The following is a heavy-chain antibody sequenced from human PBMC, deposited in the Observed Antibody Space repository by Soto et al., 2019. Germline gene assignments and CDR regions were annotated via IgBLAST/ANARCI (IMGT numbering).Heavy chain of an antibody. CDR2: ISGYNGNT. CDR3: ASYPGFGFGYSYAFAMDV. CDR1: GYKFSHYG. Sequence: QVQLVQSGAEVKKPGASVKVSCKASGYKFSHYGISWVRQGPGQGLEWMGWISGYNGNTHYEEKVQDRIKMTTDTSTTTTYLELRSLRSDDTAVYFWASYPGFGFGYSYAFAMDVCGQGTTVTVAS. J-gene: IGHJ6*02. V-gene: IGHV1-18*01. D-gene: IGHD5-18*01.